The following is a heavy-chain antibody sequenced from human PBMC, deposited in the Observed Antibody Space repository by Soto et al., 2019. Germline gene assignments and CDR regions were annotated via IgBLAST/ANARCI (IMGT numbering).Heavy chain of an antibody. V-gene: IGHV4-34*01. Sequence: PXGTLSLTSAVYGGSFSGYYWSWIRQPPGKGLEWIGEINHSGSTNYNPSLKSRVTISVDTSKNQFSLKLSSVTAADTAVYYCARGQGVVVAAIRYYGMDVWGQGTTVTVSS. J-gene: IGHJ6*02. CDR2: INHSGST. CDR1: GGSFSGYY. D-gene: IGHD2-15*01. CDR3: ARGQGVVVAAIRYYGMDV.